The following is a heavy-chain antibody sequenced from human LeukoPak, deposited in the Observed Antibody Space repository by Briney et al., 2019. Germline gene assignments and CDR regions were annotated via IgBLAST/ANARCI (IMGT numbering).Heavy chain of an antibody. J-gene: IGHJ3*02. D-gene: IGHD3-22*01. CDR3: ARDHWDMIVVVGDAFDI. V-gene: IGHV1-18*01. CDR1: GYTFTSYG. Sequence: ASGKVSCKPSGYTFTSYGIGGVRRAPGQGLGWVGGISAYNGNTNYAQKIKGRVTMTTDTSTSTAYMELRSLRSDDTAVYYCARDHWDMIVVVGDAFDIWGQGTMVTVSS. CDR2: ISAYNGNT.